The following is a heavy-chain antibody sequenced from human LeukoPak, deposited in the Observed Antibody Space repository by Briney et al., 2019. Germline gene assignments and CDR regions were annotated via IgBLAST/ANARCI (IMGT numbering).Heavy chain of an antibody. CDR3: ARVSIAVAGTGEFGY. V-gene: IGHV1-3*01. J-gene: IGHJ4*02. CDR2: INAGNGNT. D-gene: IGHD6-19*01. Sequence: ASVKVSCKASGYTFTSYAMHWVRQAPGQRLEWMGWINAGNGNTKYSQKFQGRVTITRDTSASTAYMELSSLRSEDTAVYYCARVSIAVAGTGEFGYWGQGTLVTVSS. CDR1: GYTFTSYA.